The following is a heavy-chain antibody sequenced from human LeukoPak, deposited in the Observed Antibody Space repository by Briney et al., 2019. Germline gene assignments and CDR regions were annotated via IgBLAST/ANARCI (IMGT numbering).Heavy chain of an antibody. V-gene: IGHV3-23*01. D-gene: IGHD4-23*01. CDR1: GFTFSSYA. Sequence: GGSLRLSCAASGFTFSSYAMSWVRQAPGKELEWVSAISGSGGSTYYADSVKGRFTISRDNSKNTLYLQMNSLRSDDTAVYYCARAPGYGGNSREDVWGKGTTVTVSS. J-gene: IGHJ6*04. CDR2: ISGSGGST. CDR3: ARAPGYGGNSREDV.